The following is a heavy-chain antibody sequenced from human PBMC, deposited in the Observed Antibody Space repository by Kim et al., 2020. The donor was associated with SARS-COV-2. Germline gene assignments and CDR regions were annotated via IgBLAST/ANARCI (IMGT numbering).Heavy chain of an antibody. CDR1: GFTFSSYA. CDR2: ISGSGGST. J-gene: IGHJ6*02. D-gene: IGHD6-19*01. Sequence: GGSLRLSCAASGFTFSSYAMSWVRQAPGKGLEWVSAISGSGGSTYYADSVKGRFTISRDNSKNTLYLQMNSLRAEDTAVYYCAKGVIAVAPYYYGMDVWGQGTTVTVSS. CDR3: AKGVIAVAPYYYGMDV. V-gene: IGHV3-23*01.